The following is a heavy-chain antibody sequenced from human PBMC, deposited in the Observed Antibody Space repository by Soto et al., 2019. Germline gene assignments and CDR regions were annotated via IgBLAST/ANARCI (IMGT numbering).Heavy chain of an antibody. CDR2: IYYSGST. D-gene: IGHD4-17*01. Sequence: SETLSLTCTVSGGSVSSGSYYWSWIRQPPGKGLEWIGYIYYSGSTNYNPSLKSRVTISVDTSKNQFSLKLSSVTAADTAVYYCARDGVDYGGNSGLVDYWSQGTLVTVS. V-gene: IGHV4-61*01. CDR3: ARDGVDYGGNSGLVDY. CDR1: GGSVSSGSYY. J-gene: IGHJ4*02.